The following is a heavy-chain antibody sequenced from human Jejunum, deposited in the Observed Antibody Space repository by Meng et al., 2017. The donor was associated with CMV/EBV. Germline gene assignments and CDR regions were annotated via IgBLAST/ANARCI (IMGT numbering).Heavy chain of an antibody. Sequence: EVQLVESGAGLVQPGGSLRLSCVASGFTFSSSSMSWVCQAPGKGLDWVSAISPTTDNTPYADSVKGRFTISRDNSKNTLYLQMNSRRAEDTAVYYCAKCPGSCQTNWFDPWGQGTLVTVSS. D-gene: IGHD2-15*01. V-gene: IGHV3-23*04. J-gene: IGHJ5*02. CDR1: GFTFSSSS. CDR2: ISPTTDNT. CDR3: AKCPGSCQTNWFDP.